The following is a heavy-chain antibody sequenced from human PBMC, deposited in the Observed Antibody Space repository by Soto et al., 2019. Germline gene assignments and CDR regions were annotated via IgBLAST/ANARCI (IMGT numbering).Heavy chain of an antibody. CDR2: IKQDGSEK. D-gene: IGHD2-15*01. Sequence: GSLRLSCAASGFTFSSYSMSWVRQAPGKGLEWVANIKQDGSEKYYVDSVKGRFTISRDNAKNSLYLQMNSLKTEDTGVYYCTSRSAPLFDDWGQGTLVTVSS. CDR3: TSRSAPLFDD. V-gene: IGHV3-7*05. CDR1: GFTFSSYS. J-gene: IGHJ4*02.